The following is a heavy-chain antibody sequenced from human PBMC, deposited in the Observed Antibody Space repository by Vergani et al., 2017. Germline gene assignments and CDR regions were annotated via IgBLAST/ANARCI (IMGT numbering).Heavy chain of an antibody. CDR2: FDPEDGET. V-gene: IGHV1-24*01. CDR3: ATALIVGATKVDDAFDI. D-gene: IGHD1-26*01. Sequence: QVQLVQSGAEVKKPGASVKVSCKVSGYTLTELSMHWVRQAPGKGLEWMGGFDPEDGETIYAQKFQGRVTMTEDTYTDTAYMELSSLRSEDTAVYYCATALIVGATKVDDAFDIWGQGTMVTVSS. CDR1: GYTLTELS. J-gene: IGHJ3*02.